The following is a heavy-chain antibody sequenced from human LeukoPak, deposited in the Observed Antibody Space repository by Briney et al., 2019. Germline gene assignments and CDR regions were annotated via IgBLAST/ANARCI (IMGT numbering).Heavy chain of an antibody. Sequence: SETLSLTCSVSAGSISSCCWCWIWQRARPGKERVWRIYSSGRTNYNPSLKSRFTMSVDAAKNHFSLKLTSVTAADTAIYYCARQASDPGYHAFDIWGQGTMVTVSS. J-gene: IGHJ3*02. D-gene: IGHD6-13*01. V-gene: IGHV4-4*07. CDR3: ARQASDPGYHAFDI. CDR2: IYSSGRT. CDR1: AGSISSCC.